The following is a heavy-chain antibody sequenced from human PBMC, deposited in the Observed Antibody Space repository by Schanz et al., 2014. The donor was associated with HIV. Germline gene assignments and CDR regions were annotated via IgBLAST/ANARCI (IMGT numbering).Heavy chain of an antibody. CDR2: IWFDGSNK. CDR1: GFTFSSYG. J-gene: IGHJ6*02. CDR3: ARVANWDYYGMDV. D-gene: IGHD3-16*01. V-gene: IGHV3-33*08. Sequence: VQLLESGGGLVQPGGSLRLSCAASGFTFSSYGMSWVRQAPGKGLEWVAIIWFDGSNKYYADSVKGRFTISRDKSKNTLYLQMNSLRVEDTAVYFCARVANWDYYGMDVWGRGTTVTVSS.